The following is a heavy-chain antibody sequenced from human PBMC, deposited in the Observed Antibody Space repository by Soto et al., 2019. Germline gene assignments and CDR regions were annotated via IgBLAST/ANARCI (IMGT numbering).Heavy chain of an antibody. CDR3: ARHKSGSDWLDP. CDR1: GGSISDISYC. Sequence: SETLSLTCTVSGGSISDISYCWGWIRQPPGRGLQWIGCMFYSGATYYNPSLKNRVTLSVDTSNNEFSLKLVSVTAPDTAVYYCARHKSGSDWLDPWGQGTLVTVSS. CDR2: MFYSGAT. J-gene: IGHJ5*02. D-gene: IGHD2-15*01. V-gene: IGHV4-39*01.